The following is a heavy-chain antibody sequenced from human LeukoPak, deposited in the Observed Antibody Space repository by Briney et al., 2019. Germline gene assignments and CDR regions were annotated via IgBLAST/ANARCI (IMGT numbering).Heavy chain of an antibody. CDR3: ARSNGWYYFDY. J-gene: IGHJ4*02. V-gene: IGHV1-46*01. D-gene: IGHD6-19*01. Sequence: ASVKVSCKASGYTFTSYYMHWVRQAPGQGLEWMGIINPSGGGTRYAEKFQGRVTMTRDTSTSTVYMELSSLSSEDTAEYHCARSNGWYYFDYWGQGTLVTVSS. CDR1: GYTFTSYY. CDR2: INPSGGGT.